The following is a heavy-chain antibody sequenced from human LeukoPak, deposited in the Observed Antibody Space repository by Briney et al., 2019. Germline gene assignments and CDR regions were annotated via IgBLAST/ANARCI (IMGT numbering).Heavy chain of an antibody. J-gene: IGHJ4*02. CDR2: ISGSSGII. D-gene: IGHD5-18*01. Sequence: GGSLRLSCAASGFTFNTYTMNWVRQAPGKGLEWVSYISGSSGIIDYADSVKGRFTISRDNSKNTLYLQMNSLRAEDTAVYYCARGGPRTASLSWYWGQGTLVTVSS. CDR1: GFTFNTYT. CDR3: ARGGPRTASLSWY. V-gene: IGHV3-48*01.